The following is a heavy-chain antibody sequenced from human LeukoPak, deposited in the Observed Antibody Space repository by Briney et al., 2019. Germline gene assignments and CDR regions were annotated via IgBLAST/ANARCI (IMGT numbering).Heavy chain of an antibody. Sequence: GGSLRLSCAASGFTFSSYAMSWVRQAPGKGLEWVSTISDSGGNTYYADSVKGRFTISRDNSKNTLYLQMNSLRAEDTAVYYCAKQDWVGSDYWGQGTLVTVSS. CDR1: GFTFSSYA. CDR3: AKQDWVGSDY. D-gene: IGHD3/OR15-3a*01. CDR2: ISDSGGNT. V-gene: IGHV3-23*01. J-gene: IGHJ4*02.